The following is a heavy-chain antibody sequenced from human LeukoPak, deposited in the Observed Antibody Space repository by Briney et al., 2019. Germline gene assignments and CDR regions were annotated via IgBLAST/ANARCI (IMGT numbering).Heavy chain of an antibody. Sequence: PSETLSLTCSVSGGSVSSYYWSWVRQAPGKGMEWVSLISGSTGSTYYADSVKGRFSISRDNSKNTVYLQMNSLRVEDTAVYYCAKGPVSAIVGATTLDYWGQGTLVTVSS. D-gene: IGHD1-26*01. J-gene: IGHJ4*02. V-gene: IGHV3-23*01. CDR1: GGSVSSYY. CDR2: ISGSTGST. CDR3: AKGPVSAIVGATTLDY.